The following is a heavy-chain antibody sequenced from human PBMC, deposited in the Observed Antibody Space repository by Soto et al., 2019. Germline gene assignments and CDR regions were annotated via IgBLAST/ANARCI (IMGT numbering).Heavy chain of an antibody. D-gene: IGHD6-13*01. CDR3: ARLIAAVSMYMDV. V-gene: IGHV4-59*08. Sequence: SETLSLTCTVSGGSMRSYYWSWIRQPPGKGLECIGYIYYSGSTNYNPSLKSRVTMSVDTSKNQFSLKLSSVTAADTATYYCARLIAAVSMYMDVWGKGTTVTVSS. CDR2: IYYSGST. J-gene: IGHJ6*03. CDR1: GGSMRSYY.